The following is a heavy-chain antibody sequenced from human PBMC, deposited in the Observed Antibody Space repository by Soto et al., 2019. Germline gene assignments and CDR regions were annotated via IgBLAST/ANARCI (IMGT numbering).Heavy chain of an antibody. CDR2: IYSSGST. CDR1: GFIVSRNY. Sequence: GGSLRLSCTASGFIVSRNYMSWARQAPGKGLQWVSMIYSSGSTYYADSVKGRFAISRDSSKNTLYLQMNGLRAEDMAVYYCARGGTNSRHFDYWGQGTLVTVSS. CDR3: ARGGTNSRHFDY. J-gene: IGHJ4*02. D-gene: IGHD2-2*01. V-gene: IGHV3-53*01.